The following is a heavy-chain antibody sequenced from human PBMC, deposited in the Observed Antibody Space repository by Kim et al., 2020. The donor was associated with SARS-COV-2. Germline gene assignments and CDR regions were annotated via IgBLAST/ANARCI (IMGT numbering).Heavy chain of an antibody. CDR1: GGSISSYY. J-gene: IGHJ3*02. D-gene: IGHD3-9*01. V-gene: IGHV4-59*01. CDR2: IYYSGST. Sequence: SETLSLTCTVSGGSISSYYWSWIRQPPGKGLEWIGYIYYSGSTNYNPSLKSRVTISVDTSKNQFSLKLSSVTAADTAVYYCARVDVLRYFDWLFKGDAFDIWCQGTMVTVSS. CDR3: ARVDVLRYFDWLFKGDAFDI.